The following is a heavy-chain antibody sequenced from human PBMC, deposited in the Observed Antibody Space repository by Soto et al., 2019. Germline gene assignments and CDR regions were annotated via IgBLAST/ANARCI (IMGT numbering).Heavy chain of an antibody. D-gene: IGHD3-10*01. CDR3: QISYGSGYRAFYS. CDR1: GDTLNFYS. V-gene: IGHV1-69*02. J-gene: IGHJ4*02. Sequence: QVQLVQSGAGVKRPGSSVKVSCKASGDTLNFYSINWLRQAPGVGLEWMGRVNPIVSMSNYAQKLHGSVTMTAAKSTSTAYMEISSLRSEDTAIYYFQISYGSGYRAFYSLWQGALVTVSS. CDR2: VNPIVSMS.